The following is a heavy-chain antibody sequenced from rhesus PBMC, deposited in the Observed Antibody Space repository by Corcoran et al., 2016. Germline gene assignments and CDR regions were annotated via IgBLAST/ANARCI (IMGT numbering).Heavy chain of an antibody. CDR3: ARGGSSGLDFDY. CDR1: GYSISSGYY. V-gene: IGHV4-122*02. Sequence: QVQLQESGPGLVKPSETLSLTCAVSGYSISSGYYWSWIRQPPGKGLEWIGYITYSGSTTYNPALKSRVTISSDTSKNQFSLKLSSVTAADTAVYYCARGGSSGLDFDYWGQGVLVTVSS. D-gene: IGHD6-31*01. J-gene: IGHJ4*01. CDR2: ITYSGST.